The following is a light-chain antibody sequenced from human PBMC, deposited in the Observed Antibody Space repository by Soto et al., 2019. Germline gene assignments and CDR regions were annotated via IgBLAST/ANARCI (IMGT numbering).Light chain of an antibody. Sequence: ELVLTQSPATLSVSPGERGTLSCRASQSVNTDLAWYQQTPGQAPTLLIYGASTRDTGIPDRFSGRGSGTDFTLPINRLETEDFEVYYCQKYGSSSITFGQGTRLEIK. CDR1: QSVNTD. V-gene: IGKV3-20*01. CDR2: GAS. CDR3: QKYGSSSIT. J-gene: IGKJ5*01.